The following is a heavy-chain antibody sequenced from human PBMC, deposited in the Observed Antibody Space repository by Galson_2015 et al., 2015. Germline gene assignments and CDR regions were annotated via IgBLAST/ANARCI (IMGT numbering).Heavy chain of an antibody. Sequence: SVKVSCKASGYTFTSYDINWVRQATGQGLEWMGWMNPNSGNTGYAQKFQGRVTMTRNTSISTAYMELSSLRSEDTAVYYCARGLSTVTTDPLDYWGQGTLVTVSS. CDR3: ARGLSTVTTDPLDY. D-gene: IGHD4-11*01. V-gene: IGHV1-8*01. CDR2: MNPNSGNT. J-gene: IGHJ4*02. CDR1: GYTFTSYD.